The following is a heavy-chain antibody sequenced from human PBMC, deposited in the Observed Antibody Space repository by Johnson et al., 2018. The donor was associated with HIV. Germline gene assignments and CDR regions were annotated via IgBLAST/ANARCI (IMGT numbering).Heavy chain of an antibody. Sequence: QVQLVESGGGVVQPGRSLRLSCAASGFTFSSFAIHCVRQAPGKGLEWVAVISYDGSDKYYADSVKGRFTISRDNSKNTLYLEMNSLRAEDTAVYYCARDHSGYDSVTAAFDIWGQGTMVTVSS. CDR3: ARDHSGYDSVTAAFDI. J-gene: IGHJ3*02. D-gene: IGHD5-12*01. V-gene: IGHV3-30-3*01. CDR1: GFTFSSFA. CDR2: ISYDGSDK.